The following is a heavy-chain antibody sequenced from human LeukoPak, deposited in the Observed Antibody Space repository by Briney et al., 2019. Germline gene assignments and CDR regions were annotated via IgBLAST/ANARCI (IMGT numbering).Heavy chain of an antibody. Sequence: ASVKVSCKSSGYSFTAYYIHWVRQAPGQGLEWMGLINPNSGGTNYAQKFQGRVTMTRDMSISTVYMELSRLRSDDTAVYYCARDLIVVVNPKPEYFQHWGQGTLVTVSS. J-gene: IGHJ1*01. CDR3: ARDLIVVVNPKPEYFQH. CDR1: GYSFTAYY. CDR2: INPNSGGT. V-gene: IGHV1-2*02. D-gene: IGHD3-22*01.